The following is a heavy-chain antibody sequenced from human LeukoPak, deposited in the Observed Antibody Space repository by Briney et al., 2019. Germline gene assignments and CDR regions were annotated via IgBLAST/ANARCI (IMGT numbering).Heavy chain of an antibody. Sequence: TLSLTCTVSGGSISSGSYYWSWIRQPAGKGLEWIGRIYTSGSTNYNPSLKSRVTISVDTSKNQFSLKLSSVTAADTAVYYCARFVVAATPMHNFDYWGQGTLVTVSS. V-gene: IGHV4-61*02. D-gene: IGHD2-15*01. CDR1: GGSISSGSYY. CDR2: IYTSGST. J-gene: IGHJ4*02. CDR3: ARFVVAATPMHNFDY.